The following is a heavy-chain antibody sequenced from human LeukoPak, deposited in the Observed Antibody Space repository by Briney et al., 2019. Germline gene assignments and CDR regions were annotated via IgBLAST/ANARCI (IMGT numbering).Heavy chain of an antibody. J-gene: IGHJ4*02. Sequence: GGSLRLSCAGSTFIFSNYAMHWVRQAPGKGLEWVAVIWYDGSNKYYADSVKGRFTISRDNSKNTLYLQMNSLRAEDTAVYYCARESRDGYRIDYWGQGTLVTVSS. D-gene: IGHD5-24*01. CDR2: IWYDGSNK. V-gene: IGHV3-33*08. CDR1: TFIFSNYA. CDR3: ARESRDGYRIDY.